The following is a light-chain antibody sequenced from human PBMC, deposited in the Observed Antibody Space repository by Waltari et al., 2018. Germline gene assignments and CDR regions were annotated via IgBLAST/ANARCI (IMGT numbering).Light chain of an antibody. CDR3: ATWDDSLSGVV. V-gene: IGLV2-14*02. J-gene: IGLJ2*01. CDR1: SSDVGSYDL. Sequence: QSALTQPASVSGSPGQSITISCTGTSSDVGSYDLVSWYQQFPGKAPKLMIYEVSKRPSGVPDRFSGSKSGTSASLAISGLRSEDEADYFCATWDDSLSGVVFGGGTKVTVL. CDR2: EVS.